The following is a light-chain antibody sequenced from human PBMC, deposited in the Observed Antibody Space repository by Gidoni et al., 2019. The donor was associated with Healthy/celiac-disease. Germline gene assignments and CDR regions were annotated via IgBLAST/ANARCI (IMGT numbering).Light chain of an antibody. CDR3: QQDNSLPYT. CDR1: QSISSW. J-gene: IGKJ2*01. CDR2: KAS. V-gene: IGKV1-5*03. Sequence: DIQMTPSPSTLSASVGDRVTITCRASQSISSWLAWYQQKPGKAPNLLIYKASSLESGVPSRFSGSGSGTEFTLTISSLQPDDFATYYCQQDNSLPYTFGQGTKLEIK.